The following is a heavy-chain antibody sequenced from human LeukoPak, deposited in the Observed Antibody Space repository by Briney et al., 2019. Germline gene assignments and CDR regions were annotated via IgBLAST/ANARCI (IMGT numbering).Heavy chain of an antibody. V-gene: IGHV3-23*01. J-gene: IGHJ6*02. CDR2: ISGSGGST. D-gene: IGHD2-8*01. CDR1: GFTFSSYA. CDR3: AKCGTNGVYQRMDV. Sequence: PGGSLRLSCAASGFTFSSYAMSWVRQAPGKGLEWVSAISGSGGSTYYADSVKGRFTISRDNSKNTLYLQMNSLRAEDTAVYYCAKCGTNGVYQRMDVWGQGTTVTVSS.